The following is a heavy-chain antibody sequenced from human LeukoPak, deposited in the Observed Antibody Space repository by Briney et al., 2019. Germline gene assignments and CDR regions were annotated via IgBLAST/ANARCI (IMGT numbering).Heavy chain of an antibody. CDR1: GFTFSSYS. V-gene: IGHV3-21*01. CDR2: ISSSSSYI. D-gene: IGHD2-15*01. CDR3: ATGRDCSGGSCYSVY. J-gene: IGHJ4*02. Sequence: PGGSLRLSCAASGFTFSSYSMIWVRQAPGKGLEWVSSISSSSSYIYYADSVKGRFTISRDNAKNSLYLQMNSLRAEDTAAYYCATGRDCSGGSCYSVYWGQGTLVTVSS.